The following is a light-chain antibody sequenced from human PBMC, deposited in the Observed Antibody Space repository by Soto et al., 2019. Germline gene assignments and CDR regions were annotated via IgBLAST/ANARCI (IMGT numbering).Light chain of an antibody. CDR1: QSVSGW. Sequence: DIQMTQSPSTLSASVGDRVAISCRASQSVSGWLAWYQQKPGKVPKLLIYQASTLEDGVPSRFSGSGSGTEFTLTISSLQPDDSATDYCQHYNDSSYTFGPGTNLEIK. V-gene: IGKV1-5*03. CDR2: QAS. J-gene: IGKJ2*01. CDR3: QHYNDSSYT.